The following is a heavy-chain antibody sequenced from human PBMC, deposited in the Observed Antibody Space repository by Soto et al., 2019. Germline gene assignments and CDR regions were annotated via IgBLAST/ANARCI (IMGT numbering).Heavy chain of an antibody. D-gene: IGHD3-16*01. V-gene: IGHV4-61*01. CDR1: GGSVSSGNYY. J-gene: IGHJ4*02. CDR2: IYYSGST. Sequence: SETLSLTCTVSGGSVSSGNYYWSWIRQPPGKGLEWIGYIYYSGSTNYNPSLKSRVTISVDTSKNQFSLKLSSVTAADTAVYYCARVWGYAFDYWGQGTLVTVSS. CDR3: ARVWGYAFDY.